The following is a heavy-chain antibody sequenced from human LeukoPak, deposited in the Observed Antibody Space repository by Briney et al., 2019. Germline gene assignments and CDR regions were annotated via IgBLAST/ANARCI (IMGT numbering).Heavy chain of an antibody. V-gene: IGHV3-74*01. J-gene: IGHJ4*02. CDR2: ISPTGSTT. CDR3: ARGPNSNWSGLDF. Sequence: GGSLRLSCIASGFSFSGHWMHWARQLPGKGLVWVSRISPTGSTTSYADSVEGRFTVSRDNAKNTLYLQVNNLRAEDTAVYYCARGPNSNWSGLDFRGQGTLLTVSS. CDR1: GFSFSGHW. D-gene: IGHD6-6*01.